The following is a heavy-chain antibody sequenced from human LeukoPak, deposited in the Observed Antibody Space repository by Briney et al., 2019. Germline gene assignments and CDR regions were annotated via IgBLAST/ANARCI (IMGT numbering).Heavy chain of an antibody. Sequence: GSLRLSCAASGFTFSSYAMSWVRQAPGKGLEWIGEINHSGSTNYNPSLKSRVTISVDTSKNQFSLKLSSVTAADTAVYYCARGLGDILTGSADYWGQGTLVTVSS. J-gene: IGHJ4*02. V-gene: IGHV4-34*01. CDR3: ARGLGDILTGSADY. CDR2: INHSGST. CDR1: GFTFSSYA. D-gene: IGHD3-9*01.